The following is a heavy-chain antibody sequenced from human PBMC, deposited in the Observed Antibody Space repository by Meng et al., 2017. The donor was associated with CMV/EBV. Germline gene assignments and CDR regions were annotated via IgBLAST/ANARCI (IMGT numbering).Heavy chain of an antibody. J-gene: IGHJ4*02. CDR1: GYTFTCYG. CDR3: ALAEYSSSLFDY. D-gene: IGHD6-13*01. Sequence: VHLVQLGAEVKKPWAAVKVSCNASGYTFTCYGISWVRQAPGQGLEWMGIINPSGGSTSYAQKFQGRVTMTRDTSTSTVYMELSSLRSEDTAVYYCALAEYSSSLFDYWGQGTLVTVSS. V-gene: IGHV1-46*01. CDR2: INPSGGST.